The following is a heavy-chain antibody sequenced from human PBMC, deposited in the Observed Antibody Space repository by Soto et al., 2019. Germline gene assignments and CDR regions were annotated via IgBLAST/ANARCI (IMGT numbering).Heavy chain of an antibody. V-gene: IGHV3-23*01. J-gene: IGHJ4*02. CDR1: GFTFSSYA. Sequence: EVQLLESGGGLVQPGGSLRLSCAASGFTFSSYAMSWVRQVPGKGLEWVSAISGSGGSTYYADSVKGRFTISRDNSKNTLYLQMNSLRAEDTAVYYCAKDLRSRAVVVAADFDYWGQGTLVTVSS. D-gene: IGHD2-15*01. CDR2: ISGSGGST. CDR3: AKDLRSRAVVVAADFDY.